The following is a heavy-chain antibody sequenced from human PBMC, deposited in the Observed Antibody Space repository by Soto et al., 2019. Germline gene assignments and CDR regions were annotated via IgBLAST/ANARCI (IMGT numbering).Heavy chain of an antibody. J-gene: IGHJ6*02. CDR2: ISYDGSNK. Sequence: GGSLRLSCAASGFTFSSYAMHWVRQAPGKGLEWVAVISYDGSNKYYADSVKGRFTISRDNSKNTLYLQMNSLRAEDTAVYYCARERFDSGSYYYYYGMDVWGQGTTVTVSS. V-gene: IGHV3-30-3*01. CDR3: ARERFDSGSYYYYYGMDV. CDR1: GFTFSSYA. D-gene: IGHD3-9*01.